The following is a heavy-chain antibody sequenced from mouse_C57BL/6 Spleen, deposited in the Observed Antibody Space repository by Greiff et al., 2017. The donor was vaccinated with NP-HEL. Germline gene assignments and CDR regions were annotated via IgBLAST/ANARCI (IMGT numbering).Heavy chain of an antibody. J-gene: IGHJ2*01. CDR3: ARVDWEYFDY. D-gene: IGHD4-1*01. CDR2: ISYDGSN. V-gene: IGHV3-6*01. CDR1: GYSITSGYY. Sequence: EVKLQQSGPGLVKPSQSLSLTCSVTGYSITSGYYWNWIRQLPGNKLEWMGYISYDGSNNYNPSLKNRISITRDTSKNQFFLKLNSVTTEDTATYYCARVDWEYFDYWGQGTTLTVSS.